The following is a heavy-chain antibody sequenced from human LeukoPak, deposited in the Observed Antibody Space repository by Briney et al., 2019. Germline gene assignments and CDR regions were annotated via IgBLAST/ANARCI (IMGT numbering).Heavy chain of an antibody. CDR3: ARGFTAGLDY. Sequence: PGGSLRLSCAASGFTFSDYYMSWIRQAPGKGLEWVSCISSSSSYTNYADSVMGRFTISRDNAKNSLYLQMNSLRAEDTAVYFCARGFTAGLDYWGQGTLVPVSS. J-gene: IGHJ4*02. CDR1: GFTFSDYY. V-gene: IGHV3-11*05. D-gene: IGHD1-1*01. CDR2: ISSSSSYT.